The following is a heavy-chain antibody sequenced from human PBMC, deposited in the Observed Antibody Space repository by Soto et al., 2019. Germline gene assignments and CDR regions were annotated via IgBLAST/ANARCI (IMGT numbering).Heavy chain of an antibody. CDR3: ARGGPYISRWYYFDD. J-gene: IGHJ4*01. CDR1: GYTFTSYD. CDR2: MNPNSGNT. V-gene: IGHV1-8*01. Sequence: QVQLVQSGAEVKKPGASVKVSCKASGYTFTSYDINWGRQATGQGLEWMGWMNPNSGNTGNAQKFHGRVTMTRNTSICTAYMELRSVRSEDTAVYDYARGGPYISRWYYFDDWGQGTLVTVSS. D-gene: IGHD6-13*01.